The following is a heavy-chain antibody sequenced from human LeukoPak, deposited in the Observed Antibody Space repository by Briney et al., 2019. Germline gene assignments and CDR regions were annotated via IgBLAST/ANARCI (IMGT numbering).Heavy chain of an antibody. J-gene: IGHJ6*02. V-gene: IGHV4-34*01. Sequence: SETLSLTCAVYGGSFSGYYWSWIRQPPGKGLEWIGEINHSGSTNYNPSLKSRVAISVDTSKNQFSLKLSSVTAADTAVYYCARNYDILTGYYNPAGNYGMDVWGQGTTVTVSS. CDR2: INHSGST. CDR1: GGSFSGYY. CDR3: ARNYDILTGYYNPAGNYGMDV. D-gene: IGHD3-9*01.